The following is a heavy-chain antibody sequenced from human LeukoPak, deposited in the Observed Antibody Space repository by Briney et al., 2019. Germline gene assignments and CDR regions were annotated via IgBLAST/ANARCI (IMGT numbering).Heavy chain of an antibody. J-gene: IGHJ4*02. Sequence: GGSLGLSCSASGFTFNTYDMNWVRQAPGKGLEWISYISSSSSIKYYADSVKGRFTISRDNAKNSLHLQMNSLRDDDTAVYYCARAMYSASSRGRLSDYWGQGTLVTVSS. CDR1: GFTFNTYD. CDR3: ARAMYSASSRGRLSDY. CDR2: ISSSSSIK. V-gene: IGHV3-48*02. D-gene: IGHD1-26*01.